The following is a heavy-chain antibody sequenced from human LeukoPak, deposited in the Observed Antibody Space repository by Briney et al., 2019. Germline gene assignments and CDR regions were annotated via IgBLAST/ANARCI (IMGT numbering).Heavy chain of an antibody. CDR3: ARLTTVSTPYYFDS. CDR1: GGSISSSSYY. D-gene: IGHD4-17*01. CDR2: IYYSGST. Sequence: SETLSLTCTVSGGSISSSSYYWGWIRQPPGKGLEWIGSIYYSGSTYYNPSLKSRVTISVDKSKNQFYLNLTSVTAADTAVYYCARLTTVSTPYYFDSWGQGTLVTVSS. V-gene: IGHV4-39*07. J-gene: IGHJ4*02.